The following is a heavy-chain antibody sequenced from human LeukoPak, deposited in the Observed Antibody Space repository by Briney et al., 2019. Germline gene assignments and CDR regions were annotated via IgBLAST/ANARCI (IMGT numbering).Heavy chain of an antibody. J-gene: IGHJ4*02. V-gene: IGHV3-33*06. CDR2: IWYDGSNK. D-gene: IGHD1-26*01. Sequence: PGGSLRLSCAASGFTFSSYGMHWVRQAPGKGLEWVAVIWYDGSNKYYADSVKGRFTISRDNSKNTLYLQMNSLRAEDTAVYYCANQWGPFGWPFDYWGQGTLVTVSS. CDR1: GFTFSSYG. CDR3: ANQWGPFGWPFDY.